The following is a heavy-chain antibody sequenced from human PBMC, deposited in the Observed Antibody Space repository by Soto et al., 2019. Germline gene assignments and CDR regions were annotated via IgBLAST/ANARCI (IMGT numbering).Heavy chain of an antibody. V-gene: IGHV4-59*01. J-gene: IGHJ4*02. CDR1: GGSISSYY. Sequence: SETLSLTCTVSGGSISSYYWSWIRQPPGKGLEWIGYIYYSGSTNYNPSLKSRVTISVDTSKNQFSLKLSSVTAADTAVYYCARASQQLVLAGLFDYWGQGTLVTVS. CDR3: ARASQQLVLAGLFDY. D-gene: IGHD6-13*01. CDR2: IYYSGST.